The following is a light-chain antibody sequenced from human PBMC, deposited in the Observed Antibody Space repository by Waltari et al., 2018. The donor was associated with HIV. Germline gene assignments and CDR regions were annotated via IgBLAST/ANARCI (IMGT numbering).Light chain of an antibody. CDR2: DIS. V-gene: IGKV3-15*01. CDR1: QNVNKH. Sequence: EIQMTQSPATLSVSPGERATLSCRASQNVNKHLAWYQQKLGQPPRPLIYDISTRAPGIPARFSASGSGTEFTLTISSLQSEDFGVYYCQQYTYWPLTFGGGTKVEIQ. CDR3: QQYTYWPLT. J-gene: IGKJ4*01.